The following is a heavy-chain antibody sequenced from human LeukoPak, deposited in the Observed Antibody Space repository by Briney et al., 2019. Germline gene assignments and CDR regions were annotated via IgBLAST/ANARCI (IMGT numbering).Heavy chain of an antibody. CDR1: GFTFSSYS. Sequence: GGSLRLSCAASGFTFSSYSMNWVRQAPGKGLEWVSYISSSSRTTYYADSVKGRFTISRDNAKKSLFLQMNSLRDEDTAVYFCARDWPRDCYHEIFEYWGQVTLVTVSS. CDR2: ISSSSRTT. D-gene: IGHD5-24*01. J-gene: IGHJ4*02. V-gene: IGHV3-48*02. CDR3: ARDWPRDCYHEIFEY.